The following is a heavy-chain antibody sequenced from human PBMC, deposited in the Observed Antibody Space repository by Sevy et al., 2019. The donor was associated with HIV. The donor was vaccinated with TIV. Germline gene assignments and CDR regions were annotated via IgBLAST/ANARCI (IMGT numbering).Heavy chain of an antibody. CDR3: ARVIDYGELGNWFDP. Sequence: GGSLRLSCAASGFTFSKYWMSWVRQAPGKGLEWVANIKPDGSDKYYVGSLKGRFTIYRDNVKNSLYLEMNNLGAEDTAVYYCARVIDYGELGNWFDPWGQGTLVTVSS. J-gene: IGHJ5*02. CDR1: GFTFSKYW. CDR2: IKPDGSDK. V-gene: IGHV3-7*01. D-gene: IGHD4-17*01.